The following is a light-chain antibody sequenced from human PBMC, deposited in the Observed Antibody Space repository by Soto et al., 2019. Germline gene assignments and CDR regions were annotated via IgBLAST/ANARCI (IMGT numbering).Light chain of an antibody. CDR1: QSISSW. CDR3: QQYNSYSPKT. J-gene: IGKJ4*01. Sequence: DIQITQSASTLSASVGDRVTITCRASQSISSWLAWYQQKPGKAPKLLIYDASSLESGVPSRFSGSGSGTEFTLTISSLQPDDFATYYCQQYNSYSPKTFGGGTKVDIK. V-gene: IGKV1-5*01. CDR2: DAS.